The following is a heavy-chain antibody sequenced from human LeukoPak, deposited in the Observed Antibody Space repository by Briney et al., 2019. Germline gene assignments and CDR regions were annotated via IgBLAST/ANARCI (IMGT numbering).Heavy chain of an antibody. CDR3: ARGWAVANFDS. CDR2: INHSGST. Sequence: SETLSLTCAVYGGSFSGYYWSWIRQPPGKGLEWIGEINHSGSTNYNPSLKSRVTISVDTSKNQFSLKLSSVTAADTAVYYCARGWAVANFDSWGQGTLVTVSS. J-gene: IGHJ4*02. D-gene: IGHD6-19*01. V-gene: IGHV4-34*01. CDR1: GGSFSGYY.